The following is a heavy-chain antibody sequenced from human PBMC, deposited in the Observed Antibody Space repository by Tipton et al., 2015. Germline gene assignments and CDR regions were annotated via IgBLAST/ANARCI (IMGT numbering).Heavy chain of an antibody. CDR2: ISFSDTT. CDR3: ARDLEHVMDV. J-gene: IGHJ6*02. Sequence: TLSLTCTVSGGSVSSGSYYWSWIRQPPGKGLEWIGYISFSDTTHYNPSLKSRITISLNTSKNQFSLKMSSVTAADTAVYFCARDLEHVMDVWGQGTTVTVS. D-gene: IGHD1/OR15-1a*01. CDR1: GGSVSSGSYY. V-gene: IGHV4-61*01.